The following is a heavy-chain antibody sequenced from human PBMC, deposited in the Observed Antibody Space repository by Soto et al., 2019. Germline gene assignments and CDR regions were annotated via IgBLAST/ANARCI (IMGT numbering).Heavy chain of an antibody. D-gene: IGHD3-10*01. CDR3: ANLHLVLAFGFDY. Sequence: EVPLLDSGGGLVQPGGSLRLSCAASGFTFSHYVMSWVRQAPGKGLEWVSSISGSGDNTYYADSVKGRFTISRENSKNAHFLQMNSLRAVDTAVYYCANLHLVLAFGFDYWGQGTLDTVSS. V-gene: IGHV3-23*01. CDR2: ISGSGDNT. CDR1: GFTFSHYV. J-gene: IGHJ4*02.